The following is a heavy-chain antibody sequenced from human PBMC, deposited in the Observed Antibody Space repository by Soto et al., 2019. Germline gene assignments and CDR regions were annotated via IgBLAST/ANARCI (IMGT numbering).Heavy chain of an antibody. V-gene: IGHV1-69*12. CDR3: ARCAANFDWLLGDFDY. CDR1: GGTFSSYA. J-gene: IGHJ4*02. Sequence: QVQLVQSGAEVKKPGSSVKVSCKASGGTFSSYAISWVRQAPGQGLEWMGGIIPIFGTANYAQKFQGRVTITADESTSTAYMELSSLRSEDTAVYYCARCAANFDWLLGDFDYWGQGTLVTVSS. D-gene: IGHD3-9*01. CDR2: IIPIFGTA.